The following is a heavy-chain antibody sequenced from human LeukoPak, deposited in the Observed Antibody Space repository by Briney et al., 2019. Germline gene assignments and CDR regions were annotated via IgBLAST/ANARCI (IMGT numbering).Heavy chain of an antibody. CDR1: GYTFTSYY. V-gene: IGHV1-46*01. CDR3: ARDHGNYDSSGYYFDY. D-gene: IGHD3-22*01. Sequence: ASVKVSCKASGYTFTSYYMHWMRQAPGQGLEWMGIINPSGGSTSYAQKFQGRVTMTRDTSTSTVYMELSSLRSEDTAVYYCARDHGNYDSSGYYFDYWGQGTLVTVSS. J-gene: IGHJ4*02. CDR2: INPSGGST.